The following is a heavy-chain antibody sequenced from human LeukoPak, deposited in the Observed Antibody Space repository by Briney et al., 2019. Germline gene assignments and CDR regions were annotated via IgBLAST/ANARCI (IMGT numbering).Heavy chain of an antibody. D-gene: IGHD4-17*01. CDR2: VTNSGGST. Sequence: PGGSLRLSCAASGFTFSSYAMSWVRQAPGKGLEWVYTVTNSGGSTYHADSVKGRFTISRDNSKSTLSLQMNSLRAEDTAVYYCAKHDYGDFTPSPFPIWGQGTLVTVSS. CDR3: AKHDYGDFTPSPFPI. V-gene: IGHV3-23*01. CDR1: GFTFSSYA. J-gene: IGHJ4*02.